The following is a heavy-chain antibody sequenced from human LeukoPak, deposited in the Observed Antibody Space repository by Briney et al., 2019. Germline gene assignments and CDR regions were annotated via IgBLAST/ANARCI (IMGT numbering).Heavy chain of an antibody. Sequence: VASVKVSCKASGYTFTSYGISWVRQAPGQGLEWMGWISAYSGNTNYAQKLQGRVTMTTDTSTSTAYMELRSLRSDDTAVYYCATVLRFLEEKAFDIWGQGTMVTVSS. CDR1: GYTFTSYG. D-gene: IGHD3-3*01. CDR3: ATVLRFLEEKAFDI. V-gene: IGHV1-18*01. CDR2: ISAYSGNT. J-gene: IGHJ3*02.